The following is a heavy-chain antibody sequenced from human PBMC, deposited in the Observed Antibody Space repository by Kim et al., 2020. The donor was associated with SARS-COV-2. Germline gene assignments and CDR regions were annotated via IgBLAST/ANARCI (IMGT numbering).Heavy chain of an antibody. V-gene: IGHV3-11*01. Sequence: GGSLRLSCAASGFTFSDYYMSWIRQAPGKGLEWVSYISSSGSTIYYADSVKGRFTISRDNAKNSLYLQMNSLRAEDTAVYYCARGGYYDSSGYWDGGDDAFDIWGQGTMVTVSS. CDR2: ISSSGSTI. J-gene: IGHJ3*02. D-gene: IGHD3-22*01. CDR3: ARGGYYDSSGYWDGGDDAFDI. CDR1: GFTFSDYY.